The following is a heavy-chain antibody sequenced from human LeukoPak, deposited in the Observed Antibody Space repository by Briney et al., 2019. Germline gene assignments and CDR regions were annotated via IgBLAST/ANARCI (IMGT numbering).Heavy chain of an antibody. Sequence: GGSLRLSCAASGFTFSSYAMHWVRQAPGKGLEWVAVISYDGSNKYYADSVEGRFTISRDNSKNTLYLQMNSLRAEDTAVYYCAGEATYDSSGYYYDYWGQGTLVTVSS. J-gene: IGHJ4*02. V-gene: IGHV3-30-3*01. CDR3: AGEATYDSSGYYYDY. D-gene: IGHD3-22*01. CDR2: ISYDGSNK. CDR1: GFTFSSYA.